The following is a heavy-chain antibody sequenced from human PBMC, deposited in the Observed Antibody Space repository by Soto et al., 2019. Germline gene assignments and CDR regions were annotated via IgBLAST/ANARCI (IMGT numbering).Heavy chain of an antibody. CDR2: IRSKANSYAT. J-gene: IGHJ6*02. CDR1: GFTFSGSA. Sequence: GGSLRLSCAASGFTFSGSAMHWVRQASGKGLEWVGRIRSKANSYATAYAASVKGRFTTSRDDSKNTAYLQMNSLKTEDTAVYYCTRHDAVRGVIDLDYYGMDVWGQGTTVTVSS. D-gene: IGHD3-10*01. V-gene: IGHV3-73*01. CDR3: TRHDAVRGVIDLDYYGMDV.